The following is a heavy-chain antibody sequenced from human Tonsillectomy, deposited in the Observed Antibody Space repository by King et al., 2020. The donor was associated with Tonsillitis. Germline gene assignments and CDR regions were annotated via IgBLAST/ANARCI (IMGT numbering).Heavy chain of an antibody. Sequence: VQLVESGGGLVQPGGSLRLPCAASGFTFSTYAMTWVRQAPGKGLEWISVMSGAGARTYHADSVKGRFTISRDNSKNTLYLQMNSLRAEDTAVYYCAKCPYDFWSGGLYYAMDVWGQGTTVTVSS. CDR3: AKCPYDFWSGGLYYAMDV. CDR1: GFTFSTYA. V-gene: IGHV3-23*04. J-gene: IGHJ6*02. D-gene: IGHD3-3*01. CDR2: MSGAGART.